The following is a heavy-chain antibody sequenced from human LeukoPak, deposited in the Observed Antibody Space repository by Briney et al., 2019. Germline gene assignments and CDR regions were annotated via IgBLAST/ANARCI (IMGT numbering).Heavy chain of an antibody. Sequence: PSETLSLTCTVSGDSISRSTYYWAWIRQPPGKGLEWIGSVYYGRSPYFNPSLESRATISVDTSKNHFSLKMSSVTAADTAVYYCVRHGSGDYYYYFHYWGQGTLVTVSS. CDR2: VYYGRSP. CDR1: GDSISRSTYY. J-gene: IGHJ4*02. V-gene: IGHV4-39*01. CDR3: VRHGSGDYYYYFHY. D-gene: IGHD3-22*01.